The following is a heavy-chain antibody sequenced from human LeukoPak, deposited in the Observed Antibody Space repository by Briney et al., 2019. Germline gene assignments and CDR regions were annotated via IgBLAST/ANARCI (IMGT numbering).Heavy chain of an antibody. J-gene: IGHJ4*02. CDR3: ARDRGEYYFDY. V-gene: IGHV3-48*01. Sequence: PGGSLRLSCAASGFTFSSYSMNWVRQAPGKGLGWVSYISSSSSTIYYADSVKGRFTISRDNAKNSLYLQMNSLRAEDTAVYYCARDRGEYYFDYWGQGTLVTVSS. CDR1: GFTFSSYS. D-gene: IGHD2-21*01. CDR2: ISSSSSTI.